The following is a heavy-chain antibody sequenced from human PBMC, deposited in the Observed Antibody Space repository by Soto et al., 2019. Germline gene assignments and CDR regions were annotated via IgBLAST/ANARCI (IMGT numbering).Heavy chain of an antibody. Sequence: SVKVSCKASGGTFSSYAISWVRQAPGQGLEWMGGIIPIFGTANYAQKFQGRVTITGDESTSTAYMELSSLRSEDTAVYYCAFCFSGGAAGSFDSWGQGTLVTVSS. D-gene: IGHD2-15*01. CDR1: GGTFSSYA. J-gene: IGHJ5*01. V-gene: IGHV1-69*13. CDR2: IIPIFGTA. CDR3: AFCFSGGAAGSFDS.